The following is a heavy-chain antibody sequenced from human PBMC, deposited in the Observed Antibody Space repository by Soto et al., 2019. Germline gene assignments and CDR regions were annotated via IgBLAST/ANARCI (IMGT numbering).Heavy chain of an antibody. CDR3: ARDRRIDASRWSPVYDSFEI. Sequence: PSLTLPLPCILSPYSLNSGHNCGGIWQPQGGGRARLGSVYHDGSSYYKSALKRRVAISIDRSKNQFSLNLSTVTAADTAIYYCARDRRIDASRWSPVYDSFEIWGTGTLVSV. J-gene: IGHJ3*02. CDR2: VYHDGSS. D-gene: IGHD3-22*01. V-gene: IGHV4-38-2*02. CDR1: PYSLNSGHN.